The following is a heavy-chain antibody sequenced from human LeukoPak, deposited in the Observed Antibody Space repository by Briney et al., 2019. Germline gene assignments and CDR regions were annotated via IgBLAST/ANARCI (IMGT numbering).Heavy chain of an antibody. D-gene: IGHD3-9*01. J-gene: IGHJ4*02. CDR2: IYYSGST. CDR3: ARPGRTGTLRFDY. V-gene: IGHV4-39*01. CDR1: GGSISSSSYY. Sequence: SETLSLTCTVSGGSISSSSYYWGWIRQPPGKGLEWIGSIYYSGSTYYNPSLKSRVTISVDTSKNQFSLKLSSVTAADTAVYYCARPGRTGTLRFDYWGQGTLVTVSS.